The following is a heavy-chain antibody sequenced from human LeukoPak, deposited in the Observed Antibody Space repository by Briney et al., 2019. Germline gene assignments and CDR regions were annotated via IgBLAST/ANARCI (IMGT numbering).Heavy chain of an antibody. D-gene: IGHD1-26*01. CDR3: ARGGGSYTRRSAMYI. J-gene: IGHJ3*02. V-gene: IGHV3-23*01. Sequence: QSGGSLRLSCAASGFTFSSYAMSWVRQAPGKGLEWVSAISGSGGSTYYADSVKGRFTISRDNSKNTLYLQMNSLRAEDTAVYYCARGGGSYTRRSAMYIWGQGTMVTVSS. CDR1: GFTFSSYA. CDR2: ISGSGGST.